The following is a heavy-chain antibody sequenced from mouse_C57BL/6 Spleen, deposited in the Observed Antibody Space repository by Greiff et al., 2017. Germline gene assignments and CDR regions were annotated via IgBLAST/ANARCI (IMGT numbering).Heavy chain of an antibody. CDR2: IHPNSGST. Sequence: VQLQQPGAELVKPGASVKLSCKASGYTFTSYWMHWVKQRPGQGLEWIGMIHPNSGSTNYNEKFKSKATLTVDKSSSTAYMQLSSLTSEDSAVYYCAHYDGYSYWYFDVWGTGTTVTVSS. CDR1: GYTFTSYW. D-gene: IGHD2-3*01. V-gene: IGHV1-64*01. J-gene: IGHJ1*03. CDR3: AHYDGYSYWYFDV.